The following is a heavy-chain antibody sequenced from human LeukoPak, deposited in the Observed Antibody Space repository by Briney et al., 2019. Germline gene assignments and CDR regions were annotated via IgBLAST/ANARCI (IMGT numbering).Heavy chain of an antibody. J-gene: IGHJ4*02. Sequence: QPGGSLRLSCAASGFTFSNAWMSWVRQAPGKGLEWVSVISASGGSTSYADSVKGRFTISRDHSKNTLFLLMNSLRAEDAAVYYCARDRGFPGIAEHWGQGTLVTVSS. D-gene: IGHD6-13*01. CDR1: GFTFSNAW. CDR2: ISASGGST. CDR3: ARDRGFPGIAEH. V-gene: IGHV3-23*01.